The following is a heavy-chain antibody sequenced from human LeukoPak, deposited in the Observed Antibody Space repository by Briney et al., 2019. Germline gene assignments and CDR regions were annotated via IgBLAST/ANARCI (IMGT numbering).Heavy chain of an antibody. CDR2: FDPEDGET. V-gene: IGHV1-24*01. D-gene: IGHD6-13*01. Sequence: GASEKVSCKVSGYTLTELSMHWERQAPGKGLEWMGGFDPEDGETIYAQKFQGRVTMTEDTSTDTAYMELSSLRSEDTAVYYCATAGRIAAAGPFDYWGQGTLVTVSS. J-gene: IGHJ4*02. CDR3: ATAGRIAAAGPFDY. CDR1: GYTLTELS.